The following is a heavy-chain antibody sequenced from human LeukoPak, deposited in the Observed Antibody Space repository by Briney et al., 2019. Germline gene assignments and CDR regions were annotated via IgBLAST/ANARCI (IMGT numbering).Heavy chain of an antibody. CDR2: VWYDDAVK. D-gene: IGHD2-2*01. CDR3: AKAIIVVVPAAITD. CDR1: GFTFSNYG. J-gene: IGHJ4*02. V-gene: IGHV3-30*02. Sequence: GGSLRLSCAASGFTFSNYGMHWVRQAPGKGLEWLAVVWYDDAVKNYADSVKGRFTISRDNSKNTLFLQMNSLRAEDTAVYYCAKAIIVVVPAAITDWGQGTLVTVSS.